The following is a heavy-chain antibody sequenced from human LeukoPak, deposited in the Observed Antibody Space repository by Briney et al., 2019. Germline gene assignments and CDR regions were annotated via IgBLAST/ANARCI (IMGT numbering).Heavy chain of an antibody. J-gene: IGHJ6*03. CDR1: GFSFSSYE. D-gene: IGHD3-22*01. CDR2: ISSSGSTT. CDR3: ARDLLGYNYHYMDV. V-gene: IGHV3-48*03. Sequence: GGSLRLSCAASGFSFSSYEMNWVRQAPGKGLEWVSYISSSGSTTYYADSVKGRFTFSRDNAKNSLYLQMNSLRAEDTAVYYCARDLLGYNYHYMDVWGKGTTVTVSS.